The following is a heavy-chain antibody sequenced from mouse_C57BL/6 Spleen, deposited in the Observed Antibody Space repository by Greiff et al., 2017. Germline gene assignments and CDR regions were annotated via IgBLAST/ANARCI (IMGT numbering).Heavy chain of an antibody. CDR3: AREGDYDYEGYAMDY. CDR2: ISYDGSN. Sequence: EVQLQQSGPGLVKPSQSLSLTCSVTGYSITSGYYWNWIRQFPGNKLEWMGYISYDGSNNYNPSLKNRISITRDTSKNQFFLKLNSVTTEDTATYYWAREGDYDYEGYAMDYWGQGTSVTVSS. V-gene: IGHV3-6*01. CDR1: GYSITSGYY. D-gene: IGHD2-4*01. J-gene: IGHJ4*01.